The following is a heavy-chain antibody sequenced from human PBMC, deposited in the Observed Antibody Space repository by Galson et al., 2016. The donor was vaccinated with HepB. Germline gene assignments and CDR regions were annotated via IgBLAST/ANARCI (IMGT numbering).Heavy chain of an antibody. V-gene: IGHV3-23*01. D-gene: IGHD2-2*01. J-gene: IGHJ4*02. Sequence: SLRLSCAASGFTFSRYAMSWVRQAPGKGLEWVSVISGSGDRRYYADSVKGRFITSRDNSKNTVYLQMNSLRVEDTAVYYCAKDLDIVVVPSAIDYWGQGTLVTVSS. CDR1: GFTFSRYA. CDR3: AKDLDIVVVPSAIDY. CDR2: ISGSGDRR.